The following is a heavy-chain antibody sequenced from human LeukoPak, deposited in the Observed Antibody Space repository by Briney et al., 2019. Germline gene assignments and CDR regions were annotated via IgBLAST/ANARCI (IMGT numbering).Heavy chain of an antibody. D-gene: IGHD3-22*01. Sequence: PGRSLRLSCTASGFTFGDYAMSWVRQAPGKGLEWVGFIRSKAYGGTTEYAASVKGRFTISRDDSKSIAYLQMNSLKTEDTAVYFCTTDRTMKGYWGQGTLVTVSS. CDR3: TTDRTMKGY. CDR2: IRSKAYGGTT. CDR1: GFTFGDYA. J-gene: IGHJ4*02. V-gene: IGHV3-49*04.